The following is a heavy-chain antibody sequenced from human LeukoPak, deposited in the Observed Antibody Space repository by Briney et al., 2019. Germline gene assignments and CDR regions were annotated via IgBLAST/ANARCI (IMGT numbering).Heavy chain of an antibody. CDR2: IRYDDNK. J-gene: IGHJ6*04. D-gene: IGHD3-10*02. CDR1: QFTFSSSA. Sequence: GKSLRLSCAASQFTFSSSAMHWVRQAPGRGLEWVAFIRYDDNKYYADFVKGRFTISRDNSKNTLYLQMNSLRAEDTAVYYCAELGITMIGGVWGKGTTVTISS. CDR3: AELGITMIGGV. V-gene: IGHV3-30*04.